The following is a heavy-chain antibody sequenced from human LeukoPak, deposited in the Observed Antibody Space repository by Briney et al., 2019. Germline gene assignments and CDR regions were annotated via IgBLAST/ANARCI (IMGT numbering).Heavy chain of an antibody. D-gene: IGHD3-3*01. CDR3: ARDQGYDFWSGYYSEDAFDT. J-gene: IGHJ3*02. CDR1: RFTFSSYW. CDR2: IKQDGSEK. V-gene: IGHV3-7*01. Sequence: GGTLRLSCAASRFTFSSYWMSWVRQAPGKGPEWVANIKQDGSEKYYVDSVKGRFIISRDNAKNSLYLQMDSLRAEDTAVYYCARDQGYDFWSGYYSEDAFDTWGQGTMVTVSS.